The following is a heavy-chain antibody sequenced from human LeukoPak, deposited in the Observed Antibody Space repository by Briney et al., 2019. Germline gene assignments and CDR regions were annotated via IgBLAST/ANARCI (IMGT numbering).Heavy chain of an antibody. CDR1: GGSISSSSYY. Sequence: SQTLSLTCTVSGGSISSSSYYWGWIRQPPGKGLEWIGSIYYSGSTYYNPSLKSRVTISVDTSKNQFSLKLSSVTAADTAVYYCARRYYGDHPYYFDYWGQGTLVTVSS. CDR2: IYYSGST. V-gene: IGHV4-39*01. D-gene: IGHD4-17*01. CDR3: ARRYYGDHPYYFDY. J-gene: IGHJ4*02.